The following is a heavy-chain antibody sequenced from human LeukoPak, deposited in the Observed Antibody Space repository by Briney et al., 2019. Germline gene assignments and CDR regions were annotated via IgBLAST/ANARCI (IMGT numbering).Heavy chain of an antibody. CDR2: ISSSSSTI. Sequence: GGPLRLSCAASGFTFSSYSMNWVRQAPGKGLEWVSYISSSSSTIYYADSVKGRFTISRDNPGNVVYLQMDSLRAEDTAVYYCTRVAQSGPTGWFDPWGQGTLVTVSS. V-gene: IGHV3-48*04. CDR3: TRVAQSGPTGWFDP. D-gene: IGHD1-1*01. J-gene: IGHJ5*02. CDR1: GFTFSSYS.